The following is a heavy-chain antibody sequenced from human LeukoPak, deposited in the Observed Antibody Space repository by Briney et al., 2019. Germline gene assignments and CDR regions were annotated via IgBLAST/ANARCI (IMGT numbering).Heavy chain of an antibody. CDR3: AKDRGYDLAFDI. D-gene: IGHD5-12*01. Sequence: GGSLRLSCAASGFTFSSYWMSWVRQAPGKGLEWVANIKQDGSEKYYVDSVKGRFTISRDNSKNTLYLQMNSLRAEDTAVYYCAKDRGYDLAFDIWGQGTMVTVSS. V-gene: IGHV3-7*01. J-gene: IGHJ3*02. CDR1: GFTFSSYW. CDR2: IKQDGSEK.